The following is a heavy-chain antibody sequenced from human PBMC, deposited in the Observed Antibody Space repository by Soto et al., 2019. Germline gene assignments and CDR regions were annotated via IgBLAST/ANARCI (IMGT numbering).Heavy chain of an antibody. V-gene: IGHV5-51*01. CDR3: ARRKGDDCRDRPVYYFYMVV. J-gene: IGHJ6*03. CDR2: IYPGDSDT. CDR1: GYSFTSYW. Sequence: GESLKISCKGSGYSFTSYWIGWVRQMPGKGLEWMGIIYPGDSDTRYSPSFHGQVTISADKSISTAYLQWSSLKAADTAMYYCARRKGDDCRDRPVYYFYMVVWGKGPAGTVSS. D-gene: IGHD2-21*02.